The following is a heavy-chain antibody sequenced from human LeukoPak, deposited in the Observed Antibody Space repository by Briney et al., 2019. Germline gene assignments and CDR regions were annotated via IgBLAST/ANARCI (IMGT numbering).Heavy chain of an antibody. V-gene: IGHV3-7*05. Sequence: PGGSLRLSCAASGFTFSSYWMHWVRQAPGKGLEWVAIIKLDGTEKYYVDSVKGRFTISRDNAKNSLYLQMNSLRAEDTAVYYCASDRFYFGVWGQGTLVTVSS. J-gene: IGHJ4*02. CDR2: IKLDGTEK. D-gene: IGHD3-16*01. CDR1: GFTFSSYW. CDR3: ASDRFYFGV.